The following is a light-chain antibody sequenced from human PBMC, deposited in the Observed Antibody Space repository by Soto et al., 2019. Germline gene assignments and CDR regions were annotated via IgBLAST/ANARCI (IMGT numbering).Light chain of an antibody. Sequence: DIQMTQSPSTLSASVGDRVTITCRASQSVGYWLAWYQQKPGKAPTFLVYDASNLHSGVPARFSGSGSGSEFTLSISRLQPDDFGTYYCQPYYSSWTFGQGTKVEIK. CDR2: DAS. J-gene: IGKJ1*01. V-gene: IGKV1-5*01. CDR1: QSVGYW. CDR3: QPYYSSWT.